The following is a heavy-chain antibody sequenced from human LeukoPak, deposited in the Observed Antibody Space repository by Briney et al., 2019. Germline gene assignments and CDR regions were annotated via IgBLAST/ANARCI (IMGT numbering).Heavy chain of an antibody. D-gene: IGHD3-16*01. V-gene: IGHV4-38-2*01. CDR3: ARNRSEPLGNGGSFDY. J-gene: IGHJ4*02. CDR2: ILNSGST. Sequence: SDTLSLTCAVSGYSISSGDYWGWIRQPPGKGLGWIGSILNSGSTYYNPSLKSRVTIPADTSKRHFSLKLSSVTAADTAVYYCARNRSEPLGNGGSFDYWGQGTQVTVSS. CDR1: GYSISSGDY.